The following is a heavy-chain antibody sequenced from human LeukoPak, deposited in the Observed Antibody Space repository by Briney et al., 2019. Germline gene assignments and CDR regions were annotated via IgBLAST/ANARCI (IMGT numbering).Heavy chain of an antibody. CDR1: GGSIRSYY. V-gene: IGHV4-59*01. Sequence: SETLSLTCTVSGGSIRSYYWSWIRQPPGKGLEWIGYIYNSGSTNYNPSLKSRVTISVDTSKNQFSPKLSSVTAADTAVYYCARDFKYYDSSGYYAFDVWGQGTMVTVSS. J-gene: IGHJ3*01. CDR2: IYNSGST. D-gene: IGHD3-22*01. CDR3: ARDFKYYDSSGYYAFDV.